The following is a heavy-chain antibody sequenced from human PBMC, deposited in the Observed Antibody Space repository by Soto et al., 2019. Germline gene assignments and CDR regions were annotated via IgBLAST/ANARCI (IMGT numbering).Heavy chain of an antibody. Sequence: GGSLRLSCAASGFTFSTYGMYWVRQAPGKGLDWVAVISYDGSNKYYADSVKGRFTISRDNSKNTLNLHMNSLRAEDTAVYYCASSTLTDLRYFDWLPANPVATYYYYGMDVWGQGTTVTVSS. J-gene: IGHJ6*02. CDR2: ISYDGSNK. CDR1: GFTFSTYG. V-gene: IGHV3-30*03. D-gene: IGHD3-9*01. CDR3: ASSTLTDLRYFDWLPANPVATYYYYGMDV.